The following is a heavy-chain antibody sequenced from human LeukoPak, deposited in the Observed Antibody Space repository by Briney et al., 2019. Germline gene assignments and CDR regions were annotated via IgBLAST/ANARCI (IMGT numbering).Heavy chain of an antibody. CDR2: IYYSGST. J-gene: IGHJ4*02. CDR3: AREAIGRVDY. CDR1: GDSLSNYH. D-gene: IGHD2/OR15-2a*01. Sequence: SETLSLTCTVSGDSLSNYHWSWIRQPPGKGLEGIGYIYYSGSTNYNPSLKRRVTISVDTSKKHFSLKLSSVTAADTAVYYCAREAIGRVDYWGQGILVTVSS. V-gene: IGHV4-59*01.